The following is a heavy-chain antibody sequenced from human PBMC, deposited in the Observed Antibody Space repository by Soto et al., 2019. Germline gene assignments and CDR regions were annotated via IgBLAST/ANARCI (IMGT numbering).Heavy chain of an antibody. CDR2: IYHTGTT. J-gene: IGHJ4*02. CDR3: ARAGSGYYFDY. D-gene: IGHD7-27*01. CDR1: GDSISRGYH. V-gene: IGHV4-38-2*01. Sequence: SETLSLTCAVSGDSISRGYHWAWIRQSPTKGLEWIASIYHTGTTYYNPSLKSRLTISVDTSKNQFSLELSSVTAADTAVYYCARAGSGYYFDYWGQGALVTVSS.